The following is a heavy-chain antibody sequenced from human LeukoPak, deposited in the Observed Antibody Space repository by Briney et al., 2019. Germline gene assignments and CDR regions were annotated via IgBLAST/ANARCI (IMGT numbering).Heavy chain of an antibody. D-gene: IGHD3-22*01. CDR3: ARAPSEIGGYYPEYFRH. V-gene: IGHV3-74*01. CDR2: IKSDGST. CDR1: GSTFSSYW. Sequence: GGSLRLSCAASGSTFSSYWMHWVRHAPGKGLVWVSRIKSDGSTNYADSVKGRFTISRDNAKNTVSLQMNSLRTEDTGVYYCARAPSEIGGYYPEYFRHWGQGTLVTVSS. J-gene: IGHJ1*01.